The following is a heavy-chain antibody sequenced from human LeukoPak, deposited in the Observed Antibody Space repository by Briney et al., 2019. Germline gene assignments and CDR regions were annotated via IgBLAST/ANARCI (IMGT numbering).Heavy chain of an antibody. D-gene: IGHD3-3*01. CDR2: IYYSGST. V-gene: IGHV4-39*07. J-gene: IGHJ4*02. CDR1: GGSISSSSYY. CDR3: ARVNFWSGYYFDY. Sequence: SQTLSLTCTVSGGSISSSSYYWGWIRQPPGKGLEWIGSIYYSGSTYYNPSLKSRVTISVDTSKNQFSLKLSSVTAADTAVYYCARVNFWSGYYFDYWGQGTLVTVSS.